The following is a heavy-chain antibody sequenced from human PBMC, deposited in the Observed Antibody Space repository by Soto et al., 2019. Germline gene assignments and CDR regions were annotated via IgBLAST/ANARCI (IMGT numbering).Heavy chain of an antibody. CDR2: ISGSGGST. V-gene: IGHV3-23*01. CDR3: AKSDGDVLMVYAPRNFDY. CDR1: GFTFSSYA. Sequence: GGSLRLSCAASGFTFSSYAMSWVRQAPGKGLEWVSAISGSGGSTYYADSVKGRFTISRDNSKNTLYLQMNSLRAEDTAVYYCAKSDGDVLMVYAPRNFDYWGQGTLVTVSS. D-gene: IGHD2-8*01. J-gene: IGHJ4*02.